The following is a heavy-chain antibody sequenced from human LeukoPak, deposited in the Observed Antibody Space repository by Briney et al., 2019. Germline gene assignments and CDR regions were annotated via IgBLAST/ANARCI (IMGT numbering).Heavy chain of an antibody. J-gene: IGHJ6*02. CDR1: GGSFSGYY. V-gene: IGHV4-34*01. CDR3: ARDVAVAGYYYYGMDV. D-gene: IGHD6-19*01. CDR2: INHSGST. Sequence: SETLSLTCAVYGGSFSGYYWSWIRQPPGKGLERIGEINHSGSTNYNPSLKSRVTISVDTSKNQFSLKLSSVTAADTAVYYCARDVAVAGYYYYGMDVWGQGTTVTVSS.